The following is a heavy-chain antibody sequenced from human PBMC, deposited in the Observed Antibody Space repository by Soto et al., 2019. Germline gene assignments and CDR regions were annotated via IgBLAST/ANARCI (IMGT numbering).Heavy chain of an antibody. CDR3: ATELNDMEAFDI. D-gene: IGHD1-1*01. CDR1: GFTFSNYG. CDR2: TWYDGINK. J-gene: IGHJ3*02. Sequence: QVQLVESGGGVVQPGGSLRLSCVASGFTFSNYGMHWVRQTPGKGLEWVAMTWYDGINKYYADSVKDRFTISRDNSKNTLYLQMNSLRDDDSAVYYCATELNDMEAFDIWGQGTMVTVAS. V-gene: IGHV3-33*01.